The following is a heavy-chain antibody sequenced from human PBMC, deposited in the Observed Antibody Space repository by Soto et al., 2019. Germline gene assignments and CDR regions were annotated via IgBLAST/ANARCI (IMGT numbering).Heavy chain of an antibody. CDR1: GFSFSNYA. CDR3: AKDRKYFYDFGSGYDA. D-gene: IGHD3-3*01. CDR2: ISVSGGLT. V-gene: IGHV3-23*01. Sequence: EVHLLQSGGGFVQPGGSLRLSCAASGFSFSNYAMTRVRQAPGKGLEWVSGISVSGGLTNYADSVKGRFTISRDDSKNTVSLQMNSLRVDDTAVYFCAKDRKYFYDFGSGYDAWGQGTLVTVSS. J-gene: IGHJ5*02.